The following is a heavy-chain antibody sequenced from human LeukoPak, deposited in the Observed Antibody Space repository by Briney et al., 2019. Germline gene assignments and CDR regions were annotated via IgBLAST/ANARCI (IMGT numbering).Heavy chain of an antibody. CDR3: ARDPYSSSSRHYYYYYMDV. CDR2: ISGSGGST. CDR1: GFTFSSYA. D-gene: IGHD6-6*01. V-gene: IGHV3-23*01. J-gene: IGHJ6*03. Sequence: PGGSLRLSCAASGFTFSSYAMSWVRQAPGKGLEWVSAISGSGGSTYYADSVKGRFTISRDNSKNTLYLQMNSLRAEDTAVYYCARDPYSSSSRHYYYYYMDVWGKGTTVTVSS.